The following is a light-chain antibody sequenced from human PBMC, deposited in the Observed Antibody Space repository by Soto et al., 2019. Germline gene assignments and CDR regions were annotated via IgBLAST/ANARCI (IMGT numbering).Light chain of an antibody. CDR3: QQSYSTPIT. Sequence: DIQMTQSPSTLSGSVGDTVTITCRPSQFISTYLNWYQQKPGKAPNLLIYTTSSLHSGVPSRFSGSGSGTDFTLTIRSLQPEDFATYYCQQSYSTPITVGQGTRLEIK. CDR2: TTS. CDR1: QFISTY. J-gene: IGKJ5*01. V-gene: IGKV1-39*01.